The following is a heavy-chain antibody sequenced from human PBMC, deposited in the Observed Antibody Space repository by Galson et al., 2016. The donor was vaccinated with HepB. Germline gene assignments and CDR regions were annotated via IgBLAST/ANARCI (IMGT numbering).Heavy chain of an antibody. J-gene: IGHJ3*02. CDR3: ARDRGTWDGSGELIDI. CDR1: GDSVSSNGAA. Sequence: CAISGDSVSSNGAAWNWIRQSPSRGLEWLGRTYYRSKWYNKYAVSVQGRITINPDTSKNQLSLQLNSVTTEDTAVYYCARDRGTWDGSGELIDIWGQGTMVTVSS. V-gene: IGHV6-1*01. CDR2: TYYRSKWYN. D-gene: IGHD3-10*01.